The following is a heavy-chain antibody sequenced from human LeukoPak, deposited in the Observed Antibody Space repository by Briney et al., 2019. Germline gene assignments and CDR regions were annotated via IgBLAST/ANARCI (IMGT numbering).Heavy chain of an antibody. V-gene: IGHV4-59*01. D-gene: IGHD3-9*01. CDR1: GGSITSSY. CDR3: ARGRYSAGDNWFDP. J-gene: IGHJ5*02. Sequence: SETLSLTCTVSGGSITSSYWSWIRQSPGKGLEWIGYIHYTGSTNYNPSLRSRVTMLIDTSKNQFSLKLSSVTAADTAVYYCARGRYSAGDNWFDPWGQGTLVTVSS. CDR2: IHYTGST.